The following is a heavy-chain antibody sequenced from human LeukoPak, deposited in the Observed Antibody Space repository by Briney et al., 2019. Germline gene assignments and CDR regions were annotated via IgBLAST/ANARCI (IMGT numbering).Heavy chain of an antibody. J-gene: IGHJ4*02. CDR1: GGTFSSYA. V-gene: IGHV1-69*13. CDR2: IIPIFGTA. Sequence: SVKVSCKASGGTFSSYAISWVRQAPGQGLEWMGGIIPIFGTANYAQKFQGRVTITADESTSTAYMELSSLRSEDTAVYYCARVLLGWYGPFDYWGQGTLVTVSS. CDR3: ARVLLGWYGPFDY. D-gene: IGHD6-19*01.